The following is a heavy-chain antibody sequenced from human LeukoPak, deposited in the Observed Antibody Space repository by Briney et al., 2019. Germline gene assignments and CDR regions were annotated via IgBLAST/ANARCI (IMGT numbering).Heavy chain of an antibody. D-gene: IGHD3-22*01. Sequence: GGSLRLSCAASGFTFDDYDISWVRQAPGKGLEWVSGISWNGKNIGYADSVRGRFTISRDNARNSLYLQMNSLRAEDTALYYCARVQQYDKFDYWGQGALVTVSS. CDR3: ARVQQYDKFDY. CDR2: ISWNGKNI. CDR1: GFTFDDYD. J-gene: IGHJ4*02. V-gene: IGHV3-20*04.